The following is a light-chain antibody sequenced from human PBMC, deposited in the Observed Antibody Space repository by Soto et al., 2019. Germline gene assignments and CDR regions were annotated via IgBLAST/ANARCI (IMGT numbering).Light chain of an antibody. CDR3: QQRSDWPPT. V-gene: IGKV3-11*01. CDR1: QSVSNY. J-gene: IGKJ5*01. Sequence: ENVLTQSPATLSLSPGDTATLSCRATQSVSNYLAWYQQKLGQAPRLLIYDASKRATGIPARFSGSGSGTDFTLTISSLEPEDFAVYFCQQRSDWPPTFGQGKRLEL. CDR2: DAS.